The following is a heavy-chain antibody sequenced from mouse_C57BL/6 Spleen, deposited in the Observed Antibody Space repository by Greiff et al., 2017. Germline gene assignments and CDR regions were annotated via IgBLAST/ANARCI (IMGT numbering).Heavy chain of an antibody. D-gene: IGHD1-1*01. CDR2: ISDGGSYT. V-gene: IGHV5-4*03. CDR3: ATHYYGSSLWYFDV. Sequence: EVKLVESGGGLVKPGGSLKLSCAASGFTFSSYAMSWVRQTPEKRLEWVATISDGGSYTYYPDNVKGRFTLSRDNAKNNPYLQMSHLKSEDTALYYCATHYYGSSLWYFDVWGTGTTVTVSS. J-gene: IGHJ1*03. CDR1: GFTFSSYA.